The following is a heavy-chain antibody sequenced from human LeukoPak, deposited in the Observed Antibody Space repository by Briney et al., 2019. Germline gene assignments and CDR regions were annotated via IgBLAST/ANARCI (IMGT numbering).Heavy chain of an antibody. CDR3: ARTSTLGYCSSTSCDPINWFDP. D-gene: IGHD2-2*01. J-gene: IGHJ5*02. V-gene: IGHV1-69*05. CDR1: GGTFSSYA. CDR2: IIPIFGTA. Sequence: ASVKVSCKASGGTFSSYAISWVRQAPGQGLEWMGGIIPIFGTANYAQKFQGRVTITTDESTSTAYMELSSLRSEDTAVYYCARTSTLGYCSSTSCDPINWFDPWGQGTLVTVSS.